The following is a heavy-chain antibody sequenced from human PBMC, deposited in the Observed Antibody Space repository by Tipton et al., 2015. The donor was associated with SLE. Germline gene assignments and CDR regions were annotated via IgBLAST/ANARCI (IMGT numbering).Heavy chain of an antibody. CDR1: EHSFTTYW. J-gene: IGHJ5*02. CDR3: ATLPNKISSSYTPS. D-gene: IGHD3-3*01. Sequence: QLVQSGAEVKKPGESLKITCKGSEHSFTTYWIAWVRQMTGKGLEGMGIIYPCDSYTRDSPSFQGQGTISAAKSISTAYLQWTSLKASDTAMYYCATLPNKISSSYTPSWCQATLDNVSS. CDR2: IYPCDSYT. V-gene: IGHV5-51*03.